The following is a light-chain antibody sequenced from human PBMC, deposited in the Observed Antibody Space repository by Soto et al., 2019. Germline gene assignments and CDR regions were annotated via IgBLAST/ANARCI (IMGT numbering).Light chain of an antibody. CDR2: EVY. Sequence: QSVLTQPPSASGSPGQSATIYCTGAASDIGAYNFVSWYQQYPGKAPKLMIYEVYKRPSGVPDRFSGSKSGNTASLTVSGLQPEDEADYYCTSFAGSDKLIFGGGTQLTVL. V-gene: IGLV2-8*01. CDR1: ASDIGAYNF. CDR3: TSFAGSDKLI. J-gene: IGLJ2*01.